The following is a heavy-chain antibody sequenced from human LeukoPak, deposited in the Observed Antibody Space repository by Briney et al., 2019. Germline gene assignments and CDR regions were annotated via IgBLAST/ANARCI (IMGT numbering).Heavy chain of an antibody. CDR3: ARYCSGGSCYSGMDV. D-gene: IGHD2-15*01. J-gene: IGHJ6*02. V-gene: IGHV3-33*01. CDR2: MRYDGSNK. Sequence: PGRSLRLSCVASGFTFSSYGMHWVRQAPGKGLEWVALMRYDGSNKHYADSVKGRFTISRDNSKNTLFLQMNSLRDEDTAVYYCARYCSGGSCYSGMDVWGHGTTVTVSS. CDR1: GFTFSSYG.